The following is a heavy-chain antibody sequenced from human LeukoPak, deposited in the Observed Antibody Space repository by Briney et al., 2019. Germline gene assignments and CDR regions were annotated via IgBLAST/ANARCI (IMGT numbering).Heavy chain of an antibody. D-gene: IGHD1-20*01. J-gene: IGHJ4*02. Sequence: ASVKVSCTASGGTFSSYAISWVRQAPGQGLEWMGGIIPIFGTANYAQKFQGRVTITADESTSTAYMELSSLRSEDTAVYYCARGPWGHNWNDAELDYWGQGTLVTVSS. CDR1: GGTFSSYA. CDR2: IIPIFGTA. CDR3: ARGPWGHNWNDAELDY. V-gene: IGHV1-69*01.